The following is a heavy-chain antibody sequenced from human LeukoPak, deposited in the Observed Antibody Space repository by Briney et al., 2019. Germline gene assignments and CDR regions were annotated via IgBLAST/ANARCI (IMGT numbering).Heavy chain of an antibody. J-gene: IGHJ6*03. CDR3: ARGGYYDILTGYYRHYYYYMDV. CDR1: GYTFTSYG. V-gene: IGHV1-69*13. Sequence: ASVKVSCKASGYTFTSYGISWVRQAPGQGLEWMGGIIPIFGRANYAQKFQGRVTITADEVTSTVYMELSSLRSEDTAVYYCARGGYYDILTGYYRHYYYYMDVWGKGTTVTISS. CDR2: IIPIFGRA. D-gene: IGHD3-9*01.